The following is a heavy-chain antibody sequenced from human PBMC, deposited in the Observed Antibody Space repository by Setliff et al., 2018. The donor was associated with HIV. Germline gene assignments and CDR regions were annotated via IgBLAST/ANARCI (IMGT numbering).Heavy chain of an antibody. CDR3: ASPVGYSYGRGLDY. D-gene: IGHD5-18*01. CDR2: INPSGGST. V-gene: IGHV1-46*01. Sequence: GASVKVSCKVSGYSFTNSGMHWMRQAPGQRPEWMGCINPSGGSTSYAQKFQGRVTMTRDTSTSTVYMELSSLRSEDTAVYYCASPVGYSYGRGLDYWGQGTLVTVSS. J-gene: IGHJ4*02. CDR1: GYSFTNSG.